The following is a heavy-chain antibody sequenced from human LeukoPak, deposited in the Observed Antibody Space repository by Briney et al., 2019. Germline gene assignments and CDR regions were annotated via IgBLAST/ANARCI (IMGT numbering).Heavy chain of an antibody. V-gene: IGHV4-59*01. J-gene: IGHJ6*02. CDR3: AAAYCGCDCYSGYYYYGMDV. D-gene: IGHD2-21*02. CDR1: GGSISSYY. CDR2: IYYSGST. Sequence: PSETLSLTRTVSGGSISSYYWSWIRQPPGKGLGWIGYIYYSGSTNYNSSLKSRVTISVDTSKIQFSLKLSSVTAADTAVYYCAAAYCGCDCYSGYYYYGMDVWGQGTTVTVSS.